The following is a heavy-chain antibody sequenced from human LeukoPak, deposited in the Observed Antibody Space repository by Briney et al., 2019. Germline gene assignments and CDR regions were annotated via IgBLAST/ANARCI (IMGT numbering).Heavy chain of an antibody. CDR1: GGSISNTNW. CDR2: VDLLGRT. J-gene: IGHJ4*02. V-gene: IGHV4-4*02. Sequence: SGTLSLTCGVSGGSISNTNWWTWVRHPPGKGLEWIGEVDLLGRTNYNPSLKSRVAISVDKSENHISLWLTSVTAADTAVYYCAREGGPYRPLDYSGQGTLVTVSS. CDR3: AREGGPYRPLDY.